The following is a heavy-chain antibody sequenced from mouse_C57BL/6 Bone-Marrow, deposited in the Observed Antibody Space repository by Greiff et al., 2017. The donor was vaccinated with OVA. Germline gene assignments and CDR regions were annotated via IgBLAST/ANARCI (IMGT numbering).Heavy chain of an antibody. CDR3: TRPYYYGSSSYYFDC. Sequence: VQLQQSGAELVRPGASVTLSCKASGYTFTDYEMHWVKQTPVHGLEWIGAIDPETGGTAYNQKFKGKAILTADKSSSTAYMELRSLTSEDSAVYYCTRPYYYGSSSYYFDCWGKGTTLTVAS. CDR1: GYTFTDYE. J-gene: IGHJ2*01. D-gene: IGHD1-1*01. CDR2: IDPETGGT. V-gene: IGHV1-15*01.